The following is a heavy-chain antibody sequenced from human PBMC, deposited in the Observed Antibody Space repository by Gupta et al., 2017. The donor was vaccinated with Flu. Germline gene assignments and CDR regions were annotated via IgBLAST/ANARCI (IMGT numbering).Heavy chain of an antibody. D-gene: IGHD3-3*01. J-gene: IGHJ5*02. CDR1: SYY. CDR2: IDYSGST. V-gene: IGHV4-59*08. CDR3: ARHGVGGGSSQVWFDP. Sequence: SYYWSWIRQPPGKGLEWIGYIDYSGSTNYNRSLKSRVTISVDTSKNQCSLRLGSVTAADTAVYYCARHGVGGGSSQVWFDPWCQGTLVTVSS.